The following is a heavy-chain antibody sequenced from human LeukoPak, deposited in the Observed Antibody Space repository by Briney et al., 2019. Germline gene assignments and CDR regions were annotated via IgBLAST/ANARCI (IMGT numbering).Heavy chain of an antibody. CDR3: AKGPVSYSSSRGDWFDP. D-gene: IGHD6-13*01. CDR2: ISGSGGST. CDR1: GFTFSNYA. V-gene: IGHV3-23*01. Sequence: GGSLRLSCAASGFTFSNYAMNWVRQAPGKGLEWVSAISGSGGSTYYADSVKGRFTISRDNSKNTLYLQMNSLRAEDTAVYYCAKGPVSYSSSRGDWFDPWGQGTLVTVSS. J-gene: IGHJ5*02.